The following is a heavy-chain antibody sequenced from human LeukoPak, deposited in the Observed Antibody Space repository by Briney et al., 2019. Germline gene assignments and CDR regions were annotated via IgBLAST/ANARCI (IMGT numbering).Heavy chain of an antibody. D-gene: IGHD1-1*01. Sequence: ASVKVSCKASGYTFTGHYMHWVRQAPGQGLEWMGRINPNSGGTNYAQKFQGRVTMTRDTSISTAYMELSRLRSDDTAVYYCARGDGYINYYYYMDVWGKGTTVTVSS. CDR1: GYTFTGHY. J-gene: IGHJ6*03. V-gene: IGHV1-2*06. CDR3: ARGDGYINYYYYMDV. CDR2: INPNSGGT.